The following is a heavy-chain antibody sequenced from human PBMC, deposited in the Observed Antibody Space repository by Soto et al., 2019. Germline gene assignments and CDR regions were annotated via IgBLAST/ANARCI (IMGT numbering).Heavy chain of an antibody. CDR1: GGSISSYY. CDR2: IYYSGST. CDR3: ARSEVYDSSGYDAFDI. Sequence: SETLSLTCTVSGGSISSYYWSWIRQPPGKGLEWIGYIYYSGSTNYNPSLKSRVTISEDTSKNQFSLKLSSVTAADTAVYYCARSEVYDSSGYDAFDIWGQGTMVTVSS. D-gene: IGHD3-22*01. V-gene: IGHV4-59*01. J-gene: IGHJ3*02.